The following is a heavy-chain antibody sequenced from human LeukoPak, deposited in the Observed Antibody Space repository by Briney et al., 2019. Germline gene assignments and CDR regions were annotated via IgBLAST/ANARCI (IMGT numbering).Heavy chain of an antibody. Sequence: GGSLRLSCAASGFTFSSYAMHWVRQAPGKGLGWVAVMSYGGTYKYYADSVKGRFTISRDNSKNTVYLQMNSLRGEDTAVYYCARGPLIAAAGTWWGQGTLVTVSS. CDR3: ARGPLIAAAGTW. CDR2: MSYGGTYK. V-gene: IGHV3-30-3*01. D-gene: IGHD6-13*01. J-gene: IGHJ4*02. CDR1: GFTFSSYA.